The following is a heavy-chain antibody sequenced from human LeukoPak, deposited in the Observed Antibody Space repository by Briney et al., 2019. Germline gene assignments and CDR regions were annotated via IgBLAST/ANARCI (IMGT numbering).Heavy chain of an antibody. CDR3: AKGTDYYDSSAALDY. D-gene: IGHD3-22*01. CDR2: ISASGVST. V-gene: IGHV3-23*01. J-gene: IGHJ4*02. Sequence: GGSLRLSCAASGFTFSSYAMSWVRQPPGKGLEWVSVISASGVSTYYADSVKARFTISRDNSKNTLYLQMNSLRAEDTAVYYCAKGTDYYDSSAALDYWGQGTLVTVSS. CDR1: GFTFSSYA.